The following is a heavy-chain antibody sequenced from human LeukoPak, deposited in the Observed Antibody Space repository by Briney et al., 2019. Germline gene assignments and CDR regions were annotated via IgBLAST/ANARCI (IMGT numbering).Heavy chain of an antibody. Sequence: SETLSLTCAVYGGSFSGYDWSWIRQPPGKGLEWIGEINHSGSTNYNPSLKSRVTISVDTSKNQFSLKLSSVTAADTAVYYCARRYCSGGSCYSDYYYMDVWGKGTTVTVSS. D-gene: IGHD2-15*01. CDR1: GGSFSGYD. CDR2: INHSGST. V-gene: IGHV4-34*01. J-gene: IGHJ6*03. CDR3: ARRYCSGGSCYSDYYYMDV.